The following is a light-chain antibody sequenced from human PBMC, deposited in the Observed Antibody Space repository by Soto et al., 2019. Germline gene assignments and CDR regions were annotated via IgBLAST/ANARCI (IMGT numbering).Light chain of an antibody. CDR3: QPYGSSPRT. J-gene: IGKJ2*01. V-gene: IGKV3-20*01. CDR2: GAS. Sequence: EIVLTQSPGTLSLSPGERATLSCRASQSVSSSYLVWYQQKPGQAPRLLIYGASSRATGIPDRFSGSGSGADFTLPTTRLDAERFAVYYCQPYGSSPRTFGQVTKLEIK. CDR1: QSVSSSY.